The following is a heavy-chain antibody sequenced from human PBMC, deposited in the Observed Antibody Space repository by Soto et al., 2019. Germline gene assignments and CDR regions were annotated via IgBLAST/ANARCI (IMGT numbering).Heavy chain of an antibody. J-gene: IGHJ4*02. CDR2: ISAYNGNT. Sequence: ASVKVSCKASGYTFTSYGSIWVRQAPGQGLEWMGWISAYNGNTNYAQKLQGRVTMTTDTSTSTAYMELRSLRSDDTAVYYCARVGFWSGYWYFDYWGQGTLVTVSS. V-gene: IGHV1-18*01. CDR3: ARVGFWSGYWYFDY. CDR1: GYTFTSYG. D-gene: IGHD3-3*01.